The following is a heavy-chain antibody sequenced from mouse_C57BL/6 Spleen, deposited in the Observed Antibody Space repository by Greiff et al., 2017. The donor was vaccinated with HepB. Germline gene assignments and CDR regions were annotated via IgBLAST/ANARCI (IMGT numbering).Heavy chain of an antibody. V-gene: IGHV1-26*01. J-gene: IGHJ2*01. D-gene: IGHD1-1*01. CDR2: INPNNGGT. CDR1: GYTFTDYY. Sequence: VQLQQSGPELVKPGASVKISCKASGYTFTDYYMNWVKQSHGKSLEWIGDINPNNGGTSYNQKFKGKATLTVDKSSSTAYMELRSLTSEDSAVYYCATLRFRFDYWGQGTTLTVSS. CDR3: ATLRFRFDY.